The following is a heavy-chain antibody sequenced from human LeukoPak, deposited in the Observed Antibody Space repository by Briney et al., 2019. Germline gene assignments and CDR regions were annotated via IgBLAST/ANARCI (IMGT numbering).Heavy chain of an antibody. CDR2: INPNSGGT. V-gene: IGHV1-2*02. Sequence: GASVKVSCKASGYTFTGYYMHWVRQAPGQGLEWMGWINPNSGGTNYAQKFQGRVTMTRDTSISTAYMELSRLRSDDTAVYYCARCAPIFWSGYYGDYYYYYMDVWGKGTTVTVSS. D-gene: IGHD3-3*01. CDR3: ARCAPIFWSGYYGDYYYYYMDV. CDR1: GYTFTGYY. J-gene: IGHJ6*03.